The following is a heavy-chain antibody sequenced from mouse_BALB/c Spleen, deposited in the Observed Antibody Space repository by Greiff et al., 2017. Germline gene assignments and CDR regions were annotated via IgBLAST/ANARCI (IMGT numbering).Heavy chain of an antibody. J-gene: IGHJ4*01. D-gene: IGHD2-14*01. CDR2: ISTYYGDA. CDR1: GYSFTDYA. CDR3: ARDDGYGDAMDY. V-gene: IGHV1S137*01. Sequence: QVQLQQSGAELVRPGVSVTISCNGSGYSFTDYAMHWVKQSPAKSLEWLGVISTYYGDASYNQKFTGKATLTSDKSSSTAYMELSSLTSEDSAVYYCARDDGYGDAMDYWGQGTTVTVSS.